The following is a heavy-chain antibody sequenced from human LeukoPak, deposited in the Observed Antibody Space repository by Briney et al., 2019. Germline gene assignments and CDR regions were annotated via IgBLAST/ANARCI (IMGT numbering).Heavy chain of an antibody. CDR2: ILHTGHT. D-gene: IGHD3-10*01. V-gene: IGHV4-30-2*01. J-gene: IGHJ4*02. Sequence: SETLSLTCAVSGGSISSGDYPWSWIRQPLGKGLEWIGYILHTGHTSYNPSLKSRVTISVDMSKNQLSLKLSSVTAADTAVYYCARGFYGSGSQFDYWGQGTLVTVSS. CDR1: GGSISSGDYP. CDR3: ARGFYGSGSQFDY.